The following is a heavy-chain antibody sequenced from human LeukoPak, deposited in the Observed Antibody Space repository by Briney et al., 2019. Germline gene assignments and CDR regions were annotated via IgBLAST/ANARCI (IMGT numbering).Heavy chain of an antibody. D-gene: IGHD3-9*01. CDR2: IRSKAYGGTT. V-gene: IGHV3-49*04. Sequence: PGRSLRLSCTASGFTFGDYAMSWVRQAPGKGLEWVGFIRSKAYGGTTEYAASVKGRFTISRDDSKSIAYLQMNSPKTEDTAVYYCTRSVRYYDILTGYYDNWFDPWGQGTLVTVSS. CDR3: TRSVRYYDILTGYYDNWFDP. J-gene: IGHJ5*02. CDR1: GFTFGDYA.